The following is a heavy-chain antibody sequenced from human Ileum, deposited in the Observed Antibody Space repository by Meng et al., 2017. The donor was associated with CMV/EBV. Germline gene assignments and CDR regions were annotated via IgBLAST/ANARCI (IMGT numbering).Heavy chain of an antibody. J-gene: IGHJ5*02. Sequence: DVQLLKFGGGLVQPGGSLRLSCAASGFTFSKFAMKWVRQAPGKGLEWVSSITDSGTGTYYADCVRGRFTISRDNSKATLYLQMNSLRVDDTAIYYCASWNFAPWGQGTPVTVSS. CDR3: ASWNFAP. CDR1: GFTFSKFA. CDR2: ITDSGTGT. D-gene: IGHD1-1*01. V-gene: IGHV3-23*01.